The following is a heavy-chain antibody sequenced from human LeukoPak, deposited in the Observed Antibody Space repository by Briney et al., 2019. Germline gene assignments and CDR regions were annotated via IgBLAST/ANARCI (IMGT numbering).Heavy chain of an antibody. V-gene: IGHV3-23*01. CDR2: IGSDGGGI. J-gene: IGHJ4*02. D-gene: IGHD4-23*01. CDR1: GFSFSNYA. Sequence: GGSLRLSCAASGFSFSNYAMTWVRQAPGKGLEWVSVIGSDGGGIQYADSVKGRFSISRVNPKNTLYLQMNSLRVEDTAVYYCAKYAPPTTVVTRFFDYWGQGTLVTVSS. CDR3: AKYAPPTTVVTRFFDY.